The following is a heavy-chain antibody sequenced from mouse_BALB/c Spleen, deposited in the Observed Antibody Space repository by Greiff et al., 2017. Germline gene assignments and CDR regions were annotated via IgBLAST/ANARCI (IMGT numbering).Heavy chain of an antibody. Sequence: QVQLQQSGAELMKPGASVNISCKATGYTFSSYWIEWVKQRPGHGLEWIGEILPGSGSTNYNEKFKGKATFTADTSSNTAYMQLSSLTSEDSAVYYCARRRYGNLYAMDYWGQGTSVTVSS. CDR2: ILPGSGST. D-gene: IGHD2-1*01. J-gene: IGHJ4*01. CDR1: GYTFSSYW. CDR3: ARRRYGNLYAMDY. V-gene: IGHV1-9*01.